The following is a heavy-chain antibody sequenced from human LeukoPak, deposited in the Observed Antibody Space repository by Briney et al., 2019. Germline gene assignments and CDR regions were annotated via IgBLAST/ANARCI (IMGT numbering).Heavy chain of an antibody. J-gene: IGHJ3*02. CDR1: GGSFSGYY. V-gene: IGHV4-34*01. CDR2: INHSGST. D-gene: IGHD3-22*01. Sequence: SETLSLTCAVYGGSFSGYYWSWIRQPPGKGLEWIGEINHSGSTNYNPSLKSRVTISVDTSKNQFSLKLSSVTAADTAVYYCASGALYYDSSGDAFDIWGQGTMVTVSS. CDR3: ASGALYYDSSGDAFDI.